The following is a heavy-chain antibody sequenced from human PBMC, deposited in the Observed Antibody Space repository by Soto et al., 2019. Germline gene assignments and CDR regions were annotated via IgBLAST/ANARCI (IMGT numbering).Heavy chain of an antibody. V-gene: IGHV4-4*02. Sequence: QVQLQESGPGLVKPSGTLSLTCAVSGGSISSSNWWSWVRQPPGKGLERIGEIYHSGSTNYNPSLSSRVTISGDKSKNQFSLKRSSVTAADTAVYYCARRGGGYYFDYWGQGTLVTVSS. CDR3: ARRGGGYYFDY. CDR2: IYHSGST. J-gene: IGHJ4*02. CDR1: GGSISSSNW. D-gene: IGHD3-16*01.